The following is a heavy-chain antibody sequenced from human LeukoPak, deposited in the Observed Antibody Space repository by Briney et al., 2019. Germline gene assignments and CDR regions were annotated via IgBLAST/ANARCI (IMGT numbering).Heavy chain of an antibody. J-gene: IGHJ6*04. D-gene: IGHD3-3*01. V-gene: IGHV3-33*06. CDR3: AKDITIFGVVIKGMDV. Sequence: GRSLRLSCAASGFTFSSYGMHWVRQAPGKGLEWVAVIWYDGSNKYYADSVKGRFTISRDNSKSTLYLQMNSLRAEDTAVYYCAKDITIFGVVIKGMDVWGKGTTVTVSS. CDR1: GFTFSSYG. CDR2: IWYDGSNK.